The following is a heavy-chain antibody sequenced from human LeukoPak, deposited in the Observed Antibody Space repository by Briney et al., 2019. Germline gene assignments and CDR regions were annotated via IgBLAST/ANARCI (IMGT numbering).Heavy chain of an antibody. V-gene: IGHV4-59*01. CDR1: GGSISSYY. Sequence: KPSETLSLTCTVSGGSISSYYWSWIRQPPGKGLEWIGSIFYSGSTNYNPSLKSRVSISVDTSKKQFSLKLSSVTAADTAVYYCAGDTVGFDYWGQGTLVTVSS. D-gene: IGHD4-23*01. CDR2: IFYSGST. CDR3: AGDTVGFDY. J-gene: IGHJ4*02.